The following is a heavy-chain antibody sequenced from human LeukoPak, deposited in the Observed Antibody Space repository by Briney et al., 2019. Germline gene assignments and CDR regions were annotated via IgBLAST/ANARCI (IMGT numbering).Heavy chain of an antibody. V-gene: IGHV4-39*01. CDR2: IYYSGST. D-gene: IGHD6-19*01. CDR3: ARRVVAGSGVYYYYYMDV. J-gene: IGHJ6*03. Sequence: PSETLSLTCTVSGGSISSSSYYWGWIRQPPGKGLEWIGSIYYSGSTYYNPSLKSRVTISVDTSKNQFSLKLSSVTAADTAVYYCARRVVAGSGVYYYYYMDVWGKGTTVTVSS. CDR1: GGSISSSSYY.